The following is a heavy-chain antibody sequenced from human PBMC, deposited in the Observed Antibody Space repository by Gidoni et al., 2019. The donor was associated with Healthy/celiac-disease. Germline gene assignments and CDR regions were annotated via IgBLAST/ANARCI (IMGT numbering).Heavy chain of an antibody. D-gene: IGHD2-2*01. J-gene: IGHJ4*02. V-gene: IGHV4-34*01. CDR1: GYY. CDR2: INHSGIT. Sequence: GYYWTWIRQPPGKGLKWVGEINHSGITNYNPSLKRRVTISVDTSKNQFSLKLSSVTAADTAVYYCAIGGVPTAVNNWGQGTLVSVSS. CDR3: AIGGVPTAVNN.